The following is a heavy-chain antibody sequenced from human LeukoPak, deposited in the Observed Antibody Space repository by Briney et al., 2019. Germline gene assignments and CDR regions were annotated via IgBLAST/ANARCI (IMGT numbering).Heavy chain of an antibody. CDR1: GLIFSKYW. Sequence: GGSLRLSCAASGLIFSKYWMTWVRQAPGKGLEWVSYIDSGRGSSTNYADSVKGRFTISRDNAKNSLYLQMNSLRAEDTAVYYCARDLIGYSYGYVFDYWGQGTLVTVSS. CDR2: IDSGRGSST. CDR3: ARDLIGYSYGYVFDY. D-gene: IGHD5-18*01. V-gene: IGHV3-48*04. J-gene: IGHJ4*02.